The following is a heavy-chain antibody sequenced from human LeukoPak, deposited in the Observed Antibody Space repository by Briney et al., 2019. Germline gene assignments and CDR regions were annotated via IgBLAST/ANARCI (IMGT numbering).Heavy chain of an antibody. J-gene: IGHJ4*02. V-gene: IGHV3-7*01. D-gene: IGHD4-11*01. CDR1: GFTFSSYW. Sequence: PGGSLRLSCAASGFTFSSYWMSWVRQAPGKGLEWVANIKQDGSEKYYVDSVKGRFTISRDNAKNSLSLQMNSLRAEDTAVYYCARNAAYSNGPIQRVSRQAPDYWGQGTLVTVSS. CDR2: IKQDGSEK. CDR3: ARNAAYSNGPIQRVSRQAPDY.